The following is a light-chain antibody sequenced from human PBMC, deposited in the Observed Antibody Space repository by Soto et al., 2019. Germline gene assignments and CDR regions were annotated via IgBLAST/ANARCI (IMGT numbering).Light chain of an antibody. CDR3: QTWDTGTVV. CDR1: SGHSSYA. V-gene: IGLV4-69*01. CDR2: LNTDGSH. Sequence: QPVLTQSPSASASLGASVKLTCTLSSGHSSYAIAWHQQHPEKAPRYLMKLNTDGSHSKGDGIPDRFSGSSSGAERYLTISSLQSEDEADYYCQTWDTGTVVFGGGTKLTVL. J-gene: IGLJ2*01.